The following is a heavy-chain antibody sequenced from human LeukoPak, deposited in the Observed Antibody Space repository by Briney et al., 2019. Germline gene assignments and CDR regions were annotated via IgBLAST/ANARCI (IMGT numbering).Heavy chain of an antibody. CDR3: ARVPWELLDPRYMDV. V-gene: IGHV1-69*13. D-gene: IGHD1-26*01. J-gene: IGHJ6*03. Sequence: SVKVSCKASGGTFCSYAISWVRQAPGQGLEWMGGTIPIFGTANCAQKFQGRVTITAYESTSTAYMELSSLRSENTAVYYCARVPWELLDPRYMDVWGKGTTVTVSS. CDR1: GGTFCSYA. CDR2: TIPIFGTA.